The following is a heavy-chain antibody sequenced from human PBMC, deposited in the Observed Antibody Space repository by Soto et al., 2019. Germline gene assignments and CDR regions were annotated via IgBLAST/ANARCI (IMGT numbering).Heavy chain of an antibody. J-gene: IGHJ4*02. V-gene: IGHV5-51*01. CDR2: IYPGDSDT. CDR3: ARLFYYDSSGRNSDY. D-gene: IGHD3-22*01. Sequence: PGESLKISCKGSGYSFTIYCIGLVLQMPGKGLEWMGIIYPGDSDTRYSPSFQGQVTISADKSISTAYLQWSSLKASDTAMYYCARLFYYDSSGRNSDYWGQGTLVTVXS. CDR1: GYSFTIYC.